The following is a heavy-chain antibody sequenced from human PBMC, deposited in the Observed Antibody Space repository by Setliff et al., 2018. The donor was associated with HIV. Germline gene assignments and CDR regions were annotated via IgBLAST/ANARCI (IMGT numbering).Heavy chain of an antibody. V-gene: IGHV3-15*01. CDR2: IIPRTDGVTT. J-gene: IGHJ4*02. CDR1: GFTVSNAW. CDR3: TSATGGDSYDPGY. Sequence: PGGSLRLSCAASGFTVSNAWMSWVRQVPGKGLDWVGRIIPRTDGVTTEYAAPVKGRFSISRDDSKTTLYLQMNSLKTEDTAVYYCTSATGGDSYDPGYWGQGTLVTVSS. D-gene: IGHD2-21*01.